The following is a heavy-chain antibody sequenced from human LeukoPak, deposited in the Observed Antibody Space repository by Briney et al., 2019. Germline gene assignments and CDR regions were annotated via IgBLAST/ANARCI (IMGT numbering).Heavy chain of an antibody. Sequence: SQTLSLTYTVSGGSISSGGYCWSWSRQPPGKGLVWIGYIYHSGSTYYNPSLNSRVTISVDRSKNQFSLKLSSVTAADTAVYYCAKGYSNYRLDYWSQGTLVTVSS. J-gene: IGHJ4*02. V-gene: IGHV4-30-2*01. CDR2: IYHSGST. CDR3: AKGYSNYRLDY. D-gene: IGHD4-11*01. CDR1: GGSISSGGYC.